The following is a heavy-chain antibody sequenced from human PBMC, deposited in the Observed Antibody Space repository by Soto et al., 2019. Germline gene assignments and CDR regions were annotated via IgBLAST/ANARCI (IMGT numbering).Heavy chain of an antibody. CDR3: ATDYRASPWSA. CDR2: IVGGSGNT. Sequence: SVKVSCKSCVFIFTSSAVHGVGQARGQRLEWIGWIVGGSGNTNYAQKFQERVTITRDKSTSTVYMELSSLRSEDTAVYYCATDYRASPWSAWGQGTLVTVSS. V-gene: IGHV1-58*01. D-gene: IGHD3-16*02. J-gene: IGHJ5*02. CDR1: VFIFTSSA.